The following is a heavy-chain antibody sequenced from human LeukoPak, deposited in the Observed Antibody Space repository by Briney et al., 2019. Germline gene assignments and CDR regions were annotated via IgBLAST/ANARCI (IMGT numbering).Heavy chain of an antibody. CDR2: ISSSGSTI. CDR3: ARDWEITIFGVVIGIPGMNWFDP. V-gene: IGHV3-48*04. Sequence: HPGGSLRLSCAASGFTFSSHRMNWVRQAPGKGLEWVSYISSSGSTIYYADSVKGRFTISRDNAKNSLYLQMNSLRAEDTAVYYCARDWEITIFGVVIGIPGMNWFDPWGQGTLVTVSS. D-gene: IGHD3-3*01. CDR1: GFTFSSHR. J-gene: IGHJ5*02.